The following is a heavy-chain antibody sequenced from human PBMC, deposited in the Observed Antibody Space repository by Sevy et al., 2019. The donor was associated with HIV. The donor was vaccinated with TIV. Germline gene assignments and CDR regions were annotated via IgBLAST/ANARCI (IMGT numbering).Heavy chain of an antibody. CDR1: GFTFSSYS. CDR3: ARVVVGAKSYHDAFDI. J-gene: IGHJ3*02. Sequence: GGSLRLSCAASGFTFSSYSMNWVRQAPGKGLEWVSYISSSSTIYYADSVKGGFTISRDNAKNSLYLQRNSLRDEDTAVYYCARVVVGAKSYHDAFDIWGQGTMVTVSS. V-gene: IGHV3-48*02. CDR2: ISSSSTI. D-gene: IGHD2-21*01.